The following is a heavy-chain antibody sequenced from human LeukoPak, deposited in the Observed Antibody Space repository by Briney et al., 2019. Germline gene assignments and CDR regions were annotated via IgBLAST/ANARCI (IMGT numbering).Heavy chain of an antibody. Sequence: GGSLRLSCAASGFTFSSHAMSWVRQAPGKGLEWVSAISGSGGSTYYADSVKGQFTISRDNSKNTLYLQMNSLRAEDTAVYYCAKDYGDYVPVDYWGQGTLVTVSS. V-gene: IGHV3-23*01. D-gene: IGHD4-17*01. J-gene: IGHJ4*02. CDR1: GFTFSSHA. CDR2: ISGSGGST. CDR3: AKDYGDYVPVDY.